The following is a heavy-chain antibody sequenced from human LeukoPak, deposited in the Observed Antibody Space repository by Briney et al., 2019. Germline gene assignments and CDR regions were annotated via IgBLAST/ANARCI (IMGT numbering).Heavy chain of an antibody. J-gene: IGHJ5*02. D-gene: IGHD3-3*01. CDR1: GFTFSNAW. CDR3: TTDLSRGVVMT. V-gene: IGHV3-15*01. Sequence: GGSLRLSCAASGFTFSNAWMSWVRQAPGKGLEWVGRIKSKTDGGTTEYAAPVKGRITISRDDSKNTLYLQMNSLKSEDAAVYYCTTDLSRGVVMTWGQGTLVTVSS. CDR2: IKSKTDGGTT.